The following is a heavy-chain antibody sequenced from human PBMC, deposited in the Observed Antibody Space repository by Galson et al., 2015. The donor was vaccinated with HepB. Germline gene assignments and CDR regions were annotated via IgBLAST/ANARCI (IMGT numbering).Heavy chain of an antibody. CDR2: IYYSGST. D-gene: IGHD3-3*01. J-gene: IGHJ5*02. CDR1: GGSISSYY. Sequence: ETLSLTCTVSGGSISSYYWSWIRQPPGKGLEWIGYIYYSGSTNYNPSLKSRVTISVDTSKNQFSLKLSSVTAADTAVYYCARVATIFGVVNKKSNWFDPWGQGTLVTVSS. CDR3: ARVATIFGVVNKKSNWFDP. V-gene: IGHV4-59*08.